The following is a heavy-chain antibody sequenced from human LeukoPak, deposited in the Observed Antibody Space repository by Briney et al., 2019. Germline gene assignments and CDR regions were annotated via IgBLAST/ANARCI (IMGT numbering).Heavy chain of an antibody. CDR3: ARDSSGYRRFDF. CDR1: GFTFKNHS. V-gene: IGHV3-48*01. D-gene: IGHD3-22*01. CDR2: ISSSGGTI. J-gene: IGHJ4*02. Sequence: GKSLRLSCEASGFTFKNHSMNWVRQAPGRGLEWVSFISSSGGTIYYADSVKGRFTTSRDNVNNSLHLLMNSLRADDTAVYHCARDSSGYRRFDFWGQGTLVTVSS.